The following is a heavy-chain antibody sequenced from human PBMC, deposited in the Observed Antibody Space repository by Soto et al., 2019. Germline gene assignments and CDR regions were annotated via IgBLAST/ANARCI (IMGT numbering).Heavy chain of an antibody. J-gene: IGHJ6*02. V-gene: IGHV4-30-4*08. CDR1: GGSISSGGYY. Sequence: SETLSLTCTVSGGSISSGGYYWTWIRQHPGKGLGWIGYNYYSGITYYNPSLKSRVTISLDTSKNQFSLHLNSVTPEDTAVYYCARGNYHYYGMDVWGQGTTVTVSS. CDR2: NYYSGIT. CDR3: ARGNYHYYGMDV.